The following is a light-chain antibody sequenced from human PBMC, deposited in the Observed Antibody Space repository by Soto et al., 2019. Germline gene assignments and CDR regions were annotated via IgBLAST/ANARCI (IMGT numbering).Light chain of an antibody. CDR3: QQRSDWLT. Sequence: EIVLTQSPATLSLSPGERATLSCRASQSISNFLAWYQQKPGQAPRLLIYDASNRASGIPARFSGSGSGTDFTPTISSLEPEDFAVYYCQQRSDWLTFGGGTKVEIK. J-gene: IGKJ4*01. CDR1: QSISNF. V-gene: IGKV3-11*01. CDR2: DAS.